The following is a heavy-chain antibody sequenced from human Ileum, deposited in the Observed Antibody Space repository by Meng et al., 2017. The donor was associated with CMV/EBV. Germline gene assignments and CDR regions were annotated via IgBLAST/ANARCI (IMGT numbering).Heavy chain of an antibody. CDR2: IGGSGSGI. CDR3: ARFDFWSGYCDI. CDR1: GFIFSDYY. D-gene: IGHD3-3*01. V-gene: IGHV3-11*04. Sequence: GESLKISCAASGFIFSDYYMTWIRQAPGKGLGWVSYIGGSGSGIYYTDSVKGRFTISRDNARNSLSLQMGSLRAEDTAVYYCARFDFWSGYCDIWGQGTLVTVSS. J-gene: IGHJ4*02.